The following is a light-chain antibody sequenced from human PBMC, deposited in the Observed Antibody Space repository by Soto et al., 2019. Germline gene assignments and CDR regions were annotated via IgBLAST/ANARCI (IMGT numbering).Light chain of an antibody. CDR2: HAS. CDR1: ESVSTY. V-gene: IGKV3-11*01. Sequence: DIVLTQSPATLSLSPGERATLSCRASESVSTYLAWYQHKPGQAPRLLINHASNRATGIPDRFSGSGSGTHFTLIIRNLEPQEFAVYYCQRRRNWPYLPFGGGTQMEIK. CDR3: QRRRNWPYLP. J-gene: IGKJ4*01.